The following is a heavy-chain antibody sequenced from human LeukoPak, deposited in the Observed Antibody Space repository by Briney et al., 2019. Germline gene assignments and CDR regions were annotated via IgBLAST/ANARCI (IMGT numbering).Heavy chain of an antibody. CDR3: AERPYCYGGSCYSPKFLYYYYGMDV. CDR2: INPNSGGT. Sequence: ASVKVSCKASGYTFTGYYMHWVRQAPGQGLEWMGWINPNSGGTNYAQKFQGRVTMTRDTSTSTAYMELSMLRADDAAVYYCAERPYCYGGSCYSPKFLYYYYGMDVWGQGTTVTVSS. CDR1: GYTFTGYY. J-gene: IGHJ6*02. V-gene: IGHV1-2*02. D-gene: IGHD2-15*01.